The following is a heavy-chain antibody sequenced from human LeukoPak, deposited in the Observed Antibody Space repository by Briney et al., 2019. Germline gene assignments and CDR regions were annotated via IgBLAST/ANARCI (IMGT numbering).Heavy chain of an antibody. D-gene: IGHD3-3*01. V-gene: IGHV4-39*07. J-gene: IGHJ6*02. CDR3: ARGPIDYDFWSGYYSRTNYYYGMDV. Sequence: SETLSLTCTVSGGSISSSSYYWGWIRQPPGKGLEWIGEINHSGSTNYNPSLKSRVTISVDTSKNQFSLKLSSVTAADTAVYYCARGPIDYDFWSGYYSRTNYYYGMDVWGQGTTVTVSS. CDR2: INHSGST. CDR1: GGSISSSSYY.